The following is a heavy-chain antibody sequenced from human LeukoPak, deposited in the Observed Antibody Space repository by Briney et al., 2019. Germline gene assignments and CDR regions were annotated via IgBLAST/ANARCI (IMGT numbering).Heavy chain of an antibody. V-gene: IGHV3-23*01. J-gene: IGHJ5*02. CDR1: GFTFSSYA. D-gene: IGHD6-19*01. Sequence: GGSLRLSCAASGFTFSSYAMSWVRQAPGKGLEWVSVISGSGGSTYYADSVKGRFTISRDNSKNTLYLQMNSLRAEDTAVYHCAKGYSSGWSGGNNWFDPWGQGTLVTVSS. CDR3: AKGYSSGWSGGNNWFDP. CDR2: ISGSGGST.